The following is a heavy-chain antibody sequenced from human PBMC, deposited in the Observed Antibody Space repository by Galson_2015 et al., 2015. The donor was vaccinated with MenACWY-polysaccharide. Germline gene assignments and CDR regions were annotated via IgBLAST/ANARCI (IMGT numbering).Heavy chain of an antibody. CDR3: VALSYDSTGYYKMDY. Sequence: SLRLSCAASGFTFSSHWMHWVRHAPGKGLAWVSRINGDGSDTKYADSVKGRFTISRDNAKNTLYLQMNSLRAEDTAVYYCVALSYDSTGYYKMDYWGQGTLVTVSS. D-gene: IGHD3-22*01. V-gene: IGHV3-74*01. CDR1: GFTFSSHW. CDR2: INGDGSDT. J-gene: IGHJ4*02.